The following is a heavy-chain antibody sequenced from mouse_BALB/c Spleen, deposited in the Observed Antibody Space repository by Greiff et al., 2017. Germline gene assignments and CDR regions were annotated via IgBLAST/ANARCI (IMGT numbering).Heavy chain of an antibody. CDR1: GYSITSGYY. D-gene: IGHD1-1*01. CDR3: ARDPYYDYVDY. Sequence: EVKLMESGPGLVKPSQSLSLTCSVTGYSITSGYYWYWIRQLPGNKLEWMGYISYDGSNNYNPSLKNRIPITRDTSKNQFFLKLNSVTTEDTATYYCARDPYYDYVDYGGQGTTLTVSA. CDR2: ISYDGSN. J-gene: IGHJ2*01. V-gene: IGHV3-6*02.